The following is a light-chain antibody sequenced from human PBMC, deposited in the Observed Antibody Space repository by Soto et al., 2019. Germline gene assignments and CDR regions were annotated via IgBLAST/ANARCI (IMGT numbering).Light chain of an antibody. J-gene: IGKJ5*01. V-gene: IGKV3-11*01. Sequence: EIVLTQSPCTLSLSPGERATLSCRASQSVSSYLAWYQHKTGPAPSLLIYDASNRATGIPARFSGSGSGTDFTLTISSLEPEDFAVYYGQQRSNWPPSITFGQGTRLEIK. CDR3: QQRSNWPPSIT. CDR2: DAS. CDR1: QSVSSY.